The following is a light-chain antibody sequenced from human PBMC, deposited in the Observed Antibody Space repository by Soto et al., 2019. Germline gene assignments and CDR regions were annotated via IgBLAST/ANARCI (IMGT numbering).Light chain of an antibody. V-gene: IGLV2-14*01. CDR3: SSYTSATTYV. J-gene: IGLJ1*01. Sequence: SALTQPASGSGSPGRSSTISCTGTSSDVGAYNYDSWYQQYPGEAPKVIIYDVSHRPAGVSNRFSGSKSGNTASLTISGLQTQDEADYYCSSYTSATTYVFGTGTKVTVL. CDR2: DVS. CDR1: SSDVGAYNY.